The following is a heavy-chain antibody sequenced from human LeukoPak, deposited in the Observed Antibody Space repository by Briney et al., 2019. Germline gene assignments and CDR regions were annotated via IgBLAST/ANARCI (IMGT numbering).Heavy chain of an antibody. J-gene: IGHJ3*02. CDR2: INTDGSSS. V-gene: IGHV3-74*01. Sequence: PGGSLRLSCADSGFTFSSYWMHWVRQAPGKGLMWVSRINTDGSSSNYAGSVKGRFTISRDNAKNSLYLQMNSLRAEDTAVYYCARVAKYCGGDCYVPDAFDIWGQGTMVTVSS. D-gene: IGHD2-21*02. CDR3: ARVAKYCGGDCYVPDAFDI. CDR1: GFTFSSYW.